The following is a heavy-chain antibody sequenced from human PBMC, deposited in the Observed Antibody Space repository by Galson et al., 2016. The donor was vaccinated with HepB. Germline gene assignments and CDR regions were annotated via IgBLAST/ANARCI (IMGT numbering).Heavy chain of an antibody. Sequence: SLRLSCAASGFTFSSYSMNWVRQAPGKGLEWVSFITSSGDYTNNADSLKGRFTISRDNARNSLYLQMDSLRAEDTAVYYCARVGPRQWLVKLLFDYWGQGSLVTVSS. CDR3: ARVGPRQWLVKLLFDY. CDR1: GFTFSSYS. D-gene: IGHD6-19*01. V-gene: IGHV3-21*01. CDR2: ITSSGDYT. J-gene: IGHJ4*02.